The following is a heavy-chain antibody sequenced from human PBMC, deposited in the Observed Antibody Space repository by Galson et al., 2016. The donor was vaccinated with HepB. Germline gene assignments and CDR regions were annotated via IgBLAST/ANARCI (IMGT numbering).Heavy chain of an antibody. J-gene: IGHJ6*02. D-gene: IGHD3/OR15-3a*01. CDR2: IYYSGST. CDR3: ARRQGGLTPWRVAPPDNSYDLDV. CDR1: GGSISSRSHY. Sequence: SETLSLTCTVSGGSISSRSHYWGWIRQPPGKGLEWIGNIYYSGSTYYNPSLQSRVTISVDTSKNQFSLKLTSVTAADTAVYYCARRQGGLTPWRVAPPDNSYDLDVWGPGTTVTVSS. V-gene: IGHV4-39*01.